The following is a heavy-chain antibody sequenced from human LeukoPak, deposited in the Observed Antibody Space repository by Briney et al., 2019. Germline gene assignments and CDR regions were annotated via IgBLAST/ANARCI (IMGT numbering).Heavy chain of an antibody. Sequence: SETLSLTCAVYGESFSGYYWSWIRQPPGKGLEWIGEINHSGSTNYNPSLKSRVTISVDTSKNQFSLKLSSVTAADTAVYYCARVGNCSSTSCYYYFDYWGQGTLVTVSS. V-gene: IGHV4-34*01. CDR3: ARVGNCSSTSCYYYFDY. J-gene: IGHJ4*02. CDR2: INHSGST. CDR1: GESFSGYY. D-gene: IGHD2-2*01.